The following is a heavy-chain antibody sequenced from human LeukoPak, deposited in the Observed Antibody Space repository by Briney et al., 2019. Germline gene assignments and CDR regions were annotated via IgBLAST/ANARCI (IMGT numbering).Heavy chain of an antibody. D-gene: IGHD3-3*01. CDR1: RFTFSLYW. CDR3: ARGLSEWLYLYY. J-gene: IGHJ4*02. Sequence: QPGGSLRLSCAASRFTFSLYWMTWVRQAPGKGLEWVARINPDGNEKTYVDSVKGRFTISRDNAKNTLYLQMNSLRAEVTAVYYCARGLSEWLYLYYWGQGTLVTVSS. CDR2: INPDGNEK. V-gene: IGHV3-7*05.